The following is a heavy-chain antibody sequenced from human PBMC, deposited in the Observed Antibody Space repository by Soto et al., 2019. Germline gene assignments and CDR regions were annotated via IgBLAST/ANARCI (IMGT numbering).Heavy chain of an antibody. CDR3: ASYCSGGSCYPESHDAFDI. J-gene: IGHJ3*02. V-gene: IGHV4-34*01. CDR1: GGSFSGYY. Sequence: QVQLQQWGAGLLKPSETLSLTCAVYGGSFSGYYWSWIRQPPGKGLEWIGEINHSGSTNYNPSLKSRVTISVDTSKNPFSLKLSSVTAADTAVYYCASYCSGGSCYPESHDAFDIWGQGTMVTVSS. CDR2: INHSGST. D-gene: IGHD2-15*01.